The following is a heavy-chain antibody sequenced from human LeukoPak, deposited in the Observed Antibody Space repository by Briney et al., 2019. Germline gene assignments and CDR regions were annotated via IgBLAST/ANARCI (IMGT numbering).Heavy chain of an antibody. CDR1: GYTFTSYY. V-gene: IGHV1-46*01. D-gene: IGHD3-22*01. CDR2: INPSGGST. J-gene: IGHJ4*02. CDR3: ARDRAYYDSSGPLDY. Sequence: ASVKVSCKASGYTFTSYYMHWVRQAPGRGLEWMGIINPSGGSTSYAQKFQGRVTMTRDTSTSTVYMELSSLRSEDTAVYYCARDRAYYDSSGPLDYWGQGTLVTVSS.